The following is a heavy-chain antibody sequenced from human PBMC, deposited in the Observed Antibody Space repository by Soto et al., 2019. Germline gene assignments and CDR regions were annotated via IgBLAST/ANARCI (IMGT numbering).Heavy chain of an antibody. Sequence: PGGSLRLSCAASGFPFSSYAISWVRQAPGRGLEWVAASTGAGGGTYNLEAVKGRFTVSRDNSKKTVYPQLDGLRAEDTAVYYCAKGHSDYQGDYNYYGMDVWGQGTTVTVSS. CDR1: GFPFSSYA. V-gene: IGHV3-23*01. J-gene: IGHJ6*02. CDR2: STGAGGGT. D-gene: IGHD6-25*01. CDR3: AKGHSDYQGDYNYYGMDV.